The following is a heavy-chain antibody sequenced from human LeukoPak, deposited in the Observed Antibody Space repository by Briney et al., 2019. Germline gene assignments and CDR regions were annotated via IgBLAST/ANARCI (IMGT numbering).Heavy chain of an antibody. J-gene: IGHJ6*02. V-gene: IGHV3-30*01. Sequence: KYYAGSVKGRFTISRDNSKNTLYLQMNSLRAEDTAVYYCARDAEGSGWTYYYYYYGMDVWGQGTTVTVSS. CDR2: K. CDR3: ARDAEGSGWTYYYYYYGMDV. D-gene: IGHD6-19*01.